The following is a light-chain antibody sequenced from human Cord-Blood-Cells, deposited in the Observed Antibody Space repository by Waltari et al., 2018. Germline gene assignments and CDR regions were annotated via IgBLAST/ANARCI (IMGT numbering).Light chain of an antibody. CDR3: QQRSNWPLT. CDR2: DAS. CDR1: QSDSSY. V-gene: IGKV3-11*01. J-gene: IGKJ4*01. Sequence: ELVLTQSPATLSLSPGERPTLSCRASQSDSSYFAWYQQKPGQAPRLLIYDASNRATGIPARFSGSGSGTDFTLTISSLEPEDFAVYYCQQRSNWPLTFGGGTKVEIK.